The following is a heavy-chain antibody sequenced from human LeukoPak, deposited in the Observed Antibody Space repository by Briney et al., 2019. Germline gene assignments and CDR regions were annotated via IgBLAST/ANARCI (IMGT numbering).Heavy chain of an antibody. J-gene: IGHJ4*02. CDR3: AKDPYYYGSGSYYNGSY. V-gene: IGHV3-53*05. Sequence: GGSLRLSCAASGFTVSSNYMSWVRQAPGKGLEWVSVIYSGGSTYYADSVKGRFTISRDNSKNTLYLQMNSLRAEDTAVYYCAKDPYYYGSGSYYNGSYWGQGTLVTVSS. CDR2: IYSGGST. CDR1: GFTVSSNY. D-gene: IGHD3-10*01.